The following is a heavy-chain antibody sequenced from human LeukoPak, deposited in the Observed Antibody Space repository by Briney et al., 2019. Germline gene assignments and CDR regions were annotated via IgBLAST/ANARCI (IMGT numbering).Heavy chain of an antibody. CDR3: ARGYYYDSSGYPKVFFDY. CDR1: GFTVSSNY. Sequence: GGSLRLSCAASGFTVSSNYMSWVRQAPGKGLEWVSGINWNGGSTVYADSVKGGLTISRDNAKNSLYLQMNSLRAEDTALYYCARGYYYDSSGYPKVFFDYWGQGTLVTVSS. J-gene: IGHJ4*02. V-gene: IGHV3-20*04. CDR2: INWNGGST. D-gene: IGHD3-22*01.